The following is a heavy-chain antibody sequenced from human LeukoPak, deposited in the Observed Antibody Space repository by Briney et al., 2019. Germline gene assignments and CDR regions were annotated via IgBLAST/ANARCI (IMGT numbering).Heavy chain of an antibody. CDR3: ATLRGRGYYYYYGMDV. D-gene: IGHD2-15*01. J-gene: IGHJ6*02. CDR2: INHSGST. V-gene: IGHV4-34*01. Sequence: SETLSLTCAVYGGSFSGYYWSWIRQPPGKGLEWIGEINHSGSTNYNPPLKSRVTISVDTSKNQFSLKLSSVTAADTAVYYCATLRGRGYYYYYGMDVWGQGTTVTVSS. CDR1: GGSFSGYY.